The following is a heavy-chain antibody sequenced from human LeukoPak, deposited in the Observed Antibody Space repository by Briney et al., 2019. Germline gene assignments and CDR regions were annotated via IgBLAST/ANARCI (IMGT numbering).Heavy chain of an antibody. CDR1: GFTFSSYG. CDR3: ARGPTRANSTDY. V-gene: IGHV3-33*01. CDR2: IWYDGSNK. D-gene: IGHD2/OR15-2a*01. J-gene: IGHJ4*02. Sequence: PGGSLRLSCAASGFTFSSYGMHWVRQAPGKGLEWVAVIWYDGSNKYYADSVKGRFTISRDNAKNSLYLQMNSLRAEDTAVYYCARGPTRANSTDYWGQGALVTVSS.